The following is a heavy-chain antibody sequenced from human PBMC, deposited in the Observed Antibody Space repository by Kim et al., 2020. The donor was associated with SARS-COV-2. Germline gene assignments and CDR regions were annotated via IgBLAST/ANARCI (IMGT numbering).Heavy chain of an antibody. V-gene: IGHV1-3*01. CDR1: GYNFNAYV. Sequence: ASVKVSCKPSGYNFNAYVIHWVRQAPGQGPEWMGWMNAGNDDREYSQKFHDRVAFIRDTSANVAYMEVTSLAYEDTAIYYCARNPPGSVTLDYWGQGTLVTVSS. CDR3: ARNPPGSVTLDY. J-gene: IGHJ4*02. CDR2: MNAGNDDR. D-gene: IGHD4-17*01.